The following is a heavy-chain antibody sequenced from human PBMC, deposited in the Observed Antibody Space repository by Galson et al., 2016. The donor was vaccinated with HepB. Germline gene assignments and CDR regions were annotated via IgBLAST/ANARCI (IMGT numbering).Heavy chain of an antibody. J-gene: IGHJ5*01. CDR1: DYNFTRHW. V-gene: IGHV5-51*01. CDR2: IFPHDSDT. CDR3: ARLKTGGWFDS. D-gene: IGHD3-9*01. Sequence: QSGAEVKKPGESLKISCQSSDYNFTRHWIGWVRQMPGKGLEWMGVIFPHDSDTIYSPALQGRVSISVNTSINTAYLQWDSVEASDTAIYYCARLKTGGWFDSWGRGTLVTVSS.